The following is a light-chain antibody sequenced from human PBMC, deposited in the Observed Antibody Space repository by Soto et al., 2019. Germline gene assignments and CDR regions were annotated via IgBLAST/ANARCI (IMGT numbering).Light chain of an antibody. CDR3: CSYAGLVV. CDR1: GTYNF. J-gene: IGLJ2*01. CDR2: EGS. Sequence: QSALTQPASVSGSPGQSITISCTGTGTYNFGSWYQQYPGKAPKLMIYEGSKRPSGVSNRFSGSKSGNTASLTISGLQAADEADYYCCSYAGLVVFGGGTKLTVL. V-gene: IGLV2-23*01.